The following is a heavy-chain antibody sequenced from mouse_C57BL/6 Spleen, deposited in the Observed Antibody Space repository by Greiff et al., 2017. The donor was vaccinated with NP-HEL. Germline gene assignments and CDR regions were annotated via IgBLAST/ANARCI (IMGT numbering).Heavy chain of an antibody. V-gene: IGHV1-74*01. CDR2: IHPSDSDT. D-gene: IGHD2-9*01. J-gene: IGHJ3*01. CDR3: AMTYYGYDEAY. CDR1: GYTFTSYW. Sequence: QVQLQQPGAELVKPGASVKVSCKASGYTFTSYWMHWVKQRPGQGLEWIGRIHPSDSDTNYNQKFKGKATLTVAKSSSTAYMQLSSLPSEASAVYYCAMTYYGYDEAYWGQGTLVTVSA.